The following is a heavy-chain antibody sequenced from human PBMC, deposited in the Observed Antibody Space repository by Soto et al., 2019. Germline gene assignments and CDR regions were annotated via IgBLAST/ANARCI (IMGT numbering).Heavy chain of an antibody. D-gene: IGHD4-17*01. J-gene: IGHJ4*02. CDR1: GYTFTNSG. CDR3: ARYYADYASDY. CDR2: ITAYNGNT. V-gene: IGHV1-18*01. Sequence: QVHLVQSGAEVKKPGASVKVSCKASGYTFTNSGIILVRQAPGQGLEWVGWITAYNGNTNYAQNLQDRVTMTTATSTSTAYMELRSLRSDDTAVYYCARYYADYASDYWGQGTLVTVSS.